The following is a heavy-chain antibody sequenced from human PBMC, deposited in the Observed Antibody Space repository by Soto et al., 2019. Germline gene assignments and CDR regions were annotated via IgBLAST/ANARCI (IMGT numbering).Heavy chain of an antibody. J-gene: IGHJ4*02. V-gene: IGHV3-11*04. Sequence: PGGSLRLSCAASGFTFSYYYMSWIRQAPGKGLEWVSYISSSGSTIYYADSVKGRFTISRDNAKNTLYLQMNSLRAEDTAVFYCGRGGSDSPMAPGYWGQGTLVTVSS. D-gene: IGHD5-18*01. CDR3: GRGGSDSPMAPGY. CDR2: ISSSGSTI. CDR1: GFTFSYYY.